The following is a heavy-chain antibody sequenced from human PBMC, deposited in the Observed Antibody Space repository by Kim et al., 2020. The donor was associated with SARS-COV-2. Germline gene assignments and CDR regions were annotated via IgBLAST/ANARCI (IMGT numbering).Heavy chain of an antibody. Sequence: ASVKVSCKASGYTFTTYSITWVRQAPGQGLEWMGWIGAYNGNTNYAQKLQGRVTMTTDTSTSTAYMELRSLRSDDTAVYYCARHLGFGYSAYNGFDYWGQGTLVTVSS. CDR3: ARHLGFGYSAYNGFDY. V-gene: IGHV1-18*01. CDR1: GYTFTTYS. CDR2: IGAYNGNT. J-gene: IGHJ4*02. D-gene: IGHD5-12*01.